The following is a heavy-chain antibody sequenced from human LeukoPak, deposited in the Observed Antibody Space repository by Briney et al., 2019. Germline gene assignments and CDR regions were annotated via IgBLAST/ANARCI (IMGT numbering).Heavy chain of an antibody. V-gene: IGHV3-30*02. CDR2: IRYDGSNK. CDR3: AKGYCSSTSCYGLDY. Sequence: GGSLRLSCAASGFTFSNYGMHWVRQAPGKGLEWVVFIRYDGSNKYYADSVKGRFTISRDNSKNTLYLQMNSLRAEDTAVYYCAKGYCSSTSCYGLDYWGQGTLVTVSS. J-gene: IGHJ4*02. CDR1: GFTFSNYG. D-gene: IGHD2-2*01.